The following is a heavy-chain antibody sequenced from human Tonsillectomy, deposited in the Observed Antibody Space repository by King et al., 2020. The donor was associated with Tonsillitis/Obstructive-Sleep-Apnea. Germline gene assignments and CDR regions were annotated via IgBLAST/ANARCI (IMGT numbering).Heavy chain of an antibody. Sequence: QLVQSGAEVKKPGSSVKVSCKASGGTFSSYAISWVRQAPGQGLEWMGGIIPIFCTANYAQKFQGRVTMTADESTRTAYMELSSLRSEDTAVYYCARDPSSWYSNPLDYWGQGTLVTVSS. V-gene: IGHV1-69*01. CDR2: IIPIFCTA. CDR3: ARDPSSWYSNPLDY. J-gene: IGHJ4*02. D-gene: IGHD6-13*01. CDR1: GGTFSSYA.